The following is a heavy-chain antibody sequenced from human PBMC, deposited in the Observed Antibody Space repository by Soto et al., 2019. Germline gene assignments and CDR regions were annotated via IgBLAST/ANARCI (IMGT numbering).Heavy chain of an antibody. V-gene: IGHV1-18*01. D-gene: IGHD6-6*01. J-gene: IGHJ5*02. CDR3: ARAGRTLIAARWFDP. CDR1: GYTFTSYG. CDR2: ISAYNGNT. Sequence: GASVKVSCKASGYTFTSYGISWVRQAPGQGLEWMGWISAYNGNTNYAQKLQGRVTMTTDTSTSTAYMELRSLRSDDTAVYYCARAGRTLIAARWFDPWGQGTLVTVSS.